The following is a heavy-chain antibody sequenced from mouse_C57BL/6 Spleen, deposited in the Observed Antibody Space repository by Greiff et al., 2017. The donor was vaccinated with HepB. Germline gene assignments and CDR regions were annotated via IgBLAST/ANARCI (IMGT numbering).Heavy chain of an antibody. Sequence: EVQVVESGPGLVKPSQSLSLTCSVTGYSITSGYYWNWIRQFPGNKLEWMGYISYDGSNNYNPTLKNRISITRDTSKNQFFLKLNSVTTEDTATYYCARGDYDESAMDYWGQGTSVTVSS. CDR1: GYSITSGYY. CDR3: ARGDYDESAMDY. CDR2: ISYDGSN. V-gene: IGHV3-6*01. D-gene: IGHD2-4*01. J-gene: IGHJ4*01.